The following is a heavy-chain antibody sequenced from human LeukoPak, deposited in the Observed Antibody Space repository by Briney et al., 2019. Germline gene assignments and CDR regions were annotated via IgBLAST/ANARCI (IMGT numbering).Heavy chain of an antibody. Sequence: GGSLRLSCAASGFTFSNYAMSWVRQAPGKGLEWVSVISGSGGSTYYADSVKGQFTIFRDNSKNTVYLQMNSLRADDTAVYYCANGDTGMVRRYYFDYWGQGTLVTVSS. CDR2: ISGSGGST. CDR1: GFTFSNYA. D-gene: IGHD5-18*01. J-gene: IGHJ4*02. V-gene: IGHV3-23*01. CDR3: ANGDTGMVRRYYFDY.